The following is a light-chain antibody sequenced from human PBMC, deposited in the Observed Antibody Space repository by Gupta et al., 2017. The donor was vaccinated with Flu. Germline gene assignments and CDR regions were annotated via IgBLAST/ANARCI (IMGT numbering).Light chain of an antibody. CDR2: EAS. V-gene: IGKV1-5*03. J-gene: IGKJ1*01. CDR3: QQYYNFHT. CDR1: QSISSW. Sequence: DVQMTQSPSTVSASVGDRVTITCRASQSISSWLAWYQQKPGKAPKLVIYEASRLESGVSSRFCGSRSGTEFTLPISSGQRDDFTSYYCQQYYNFHTFGQGTKVEI.